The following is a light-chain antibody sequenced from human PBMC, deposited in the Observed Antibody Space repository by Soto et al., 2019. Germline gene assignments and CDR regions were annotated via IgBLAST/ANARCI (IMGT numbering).Light chain of an antibody. CDR3: QQRNVWPPVT. CDR2: GAF. J-gene: IGKJ5*01. V-gene: IGKV3-11*01. CDR1: QSVSSN. Sequence: YSTTLVLAAGGRATLSRRASQSVSSNLAWYQQKPGQAPRLLIYGAFNRATGIPARFSGSGSGTDFTLTISSLEPEDFAVYYCQQRNVWPPVTFGQGTRLEIK.